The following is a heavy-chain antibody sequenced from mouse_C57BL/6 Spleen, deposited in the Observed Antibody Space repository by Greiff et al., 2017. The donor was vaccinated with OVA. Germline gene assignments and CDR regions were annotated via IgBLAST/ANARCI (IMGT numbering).Heavy chain of an antibody. CDR1: GYTFTDYE. J-gene: IGHJ3*01. CDR3: TRWRLPFAY. Sequence: QVQLKQSGAELVRPGASVTLSCKASGYTFTDYEMHWVKQTPVHGLEWIGAIDPETGGTAYNQKFTGKAILTADKSSSTAYMELRSLTSEDSAVYYCTRWRLPFAYWGQGTLVTVSA. CDR2: IDPETGGT. D-gene: IGHD2-2*01. V-gene: IGHV1-15*01.